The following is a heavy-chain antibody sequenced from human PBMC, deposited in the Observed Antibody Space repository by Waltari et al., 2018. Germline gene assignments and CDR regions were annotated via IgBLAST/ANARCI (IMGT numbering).Heavy chain of an antibody. J-gene: IGHJ5*01. D-gene: IGHD2-15*01. CDR3: ARVDVVVVAATRDNWFDP. CDR2: IYHSGST. V-gene: IGHV4-38-2*02. Sequence: QVQLQESGPGLVKPSETLSLTCTVSGYSISSGYYWGWIRQPPGKGLEWLGSIYHSGSTNANPALKSRVTISVETSKNQFSLKLSSVNAADTAVYYRARVDVVVVAATRDNWFDPWGQGTTVTVSS. CDR1: GYSISSGYY.